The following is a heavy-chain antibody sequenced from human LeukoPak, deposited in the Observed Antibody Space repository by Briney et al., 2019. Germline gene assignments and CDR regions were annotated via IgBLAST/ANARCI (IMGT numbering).Heavy chain of an antibody. Sequence: GGSLRLSCAASGFTFSSYAMSWVRQAPGKGLEWVSAINGSGGSTYYADSVKGRFTISRDNSKNTLYLQMNSLRAEDTAVYYCAKDRGRGQLLSFDYWGQGTLVTVSS. J-gene: IGHJ4*02. CDR2: INGSGGST. D-gene: IGHD2-2*01. CDR1: GFTFSSYA. CDR3: AKDRGRGQLLSFDY. V-gene: IGHV3-23*01.